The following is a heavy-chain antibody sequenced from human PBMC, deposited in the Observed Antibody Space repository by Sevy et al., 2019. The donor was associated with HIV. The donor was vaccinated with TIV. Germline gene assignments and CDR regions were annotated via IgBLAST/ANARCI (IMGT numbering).Heavy chain of an antibody. CDR3: ARAPTDFWTGGMAV. Sequence: ASVKLSCKASGYAFTGYYIHWVRQAPGQGLEWMGRINPISGGTDVSQKFQGRVTMTRDTSISTAYMDVIRLTSDDTAVYYCARAPTDFWTGGMAVWGQGTVVTVSS. V-gene: IGHV1-2*06. CDR2: INPISGGT. CDR1: GYAFTGYY. J-gene: IGHJ6*02. D-gene: IGHD3-3*01.